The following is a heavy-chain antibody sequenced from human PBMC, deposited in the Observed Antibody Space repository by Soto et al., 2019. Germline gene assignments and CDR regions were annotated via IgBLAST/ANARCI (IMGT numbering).Heavy chain of an antibody. V-gene: IGHV4-30-4*01. CDR2: VYYSGST. Sequence: SETLSLTCTVSGGSISSGDYYWSWIRQPPGKGLEWIGYVYYSGSTYYNPSLKSRVTISVDTSKNQFSLKLSSVTAADTAVYYCAREYGTLNWFDPWGQGTLVTVSS. CDR3: AREYGTLNWFDP. D-gene: IGHD4-17*01. CDR1: GGSISSGDYY. J-gene: IGHJ5*02.